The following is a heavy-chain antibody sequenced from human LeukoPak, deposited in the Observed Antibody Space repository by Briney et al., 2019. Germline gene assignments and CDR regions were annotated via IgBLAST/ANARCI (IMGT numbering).Heavy chain of an antibody. J-gene: IGHJ3*02. V-gene: IGHV1-69*06. CDR1: GGTFSSYA. CDR2: IIPIFGTA. CDR3: AGDSRYAFDI. Sequence: ASVKVSCKASGGTFSSYAISWVRQAPGQGLEWMGGIIPIFGTANYAQKFQGRVTITADKSTSTAYMELSSLRSEDTAVYYCAGDSRYAFDIWGQGTMVTVSS.